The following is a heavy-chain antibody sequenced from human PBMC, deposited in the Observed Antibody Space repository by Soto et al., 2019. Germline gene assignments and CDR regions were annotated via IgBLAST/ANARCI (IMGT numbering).Heavy chain of an antibody. D-gene: IGHD3-10*01. CDR2: INPADSDM. Sequence: GESLKISCQTSGYKFTSYWITWVRQMPGKGLEWVAIINPADSDMRYSPSFQGHVTVSADRSKSTVYLNWSSLKASDTATYFCARQTSWFGELSLDYWGQGTQVTVSS. CDR3: ARQTSWFGELSLDY. CDR1: GYKFTSYW. J-gene: IGHJ4*02. V-gene: IGHV5-51*01.